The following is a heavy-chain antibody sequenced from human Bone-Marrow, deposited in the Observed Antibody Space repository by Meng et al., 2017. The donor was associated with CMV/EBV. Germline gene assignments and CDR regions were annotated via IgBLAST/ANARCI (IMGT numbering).Heavy chain of an antibody. CDR1: GFTFSSYA. J-gene: IGHJ4*02. D-gene: IGHD4-23*01. V-gene: IGHV3-23*01. CDR3: ARGWTTVVTGPYDDY. CDR2: ISGSGGST. Sequence: GGSLRLSCAASGFTFSSYAMSWVRQAPGKGLEWVSAISGSGGSTYYADSVKGRFTISRDNSKNTLYLQMNSLRAEDTAVYYCARGWTTVVTGPYDDYWGQGTLVTVSS.